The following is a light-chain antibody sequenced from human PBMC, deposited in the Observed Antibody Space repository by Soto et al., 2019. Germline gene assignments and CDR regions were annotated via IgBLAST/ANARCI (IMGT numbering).Light chain of an antibody. CDR3: QGYKSPPFT. J-gene: IGKJ3*01. V-gene: IGKV1-27*01. Sequence: DIQMTQSPSSLSASVGDRVNITCRASHAINDYLAWYQQRPGKPPKLLIFAASSLESGVPSRFSGSGSGTDFTLTISSLQPEDVATYYCQGYKSPPFTFSPGTKVD. CDR2: AAS. CDR1: HAINDY.